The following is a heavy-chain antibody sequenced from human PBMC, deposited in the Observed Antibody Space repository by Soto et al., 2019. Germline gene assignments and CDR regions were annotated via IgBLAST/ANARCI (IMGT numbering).Heavy chain of an antibody. D-gene: IGHD6-13*01. CDR3: ARTLVTFIAAAGTVPYYYGMDV. Sequence: ASVKVSCKASGGTFSSYAISWVRQAPGQGLEWMGGIIPIFGTANYAQKFQGRVTITVDESTSTAYMELSSLRSEDTAVYYCARTLVTFIAAAGTVPYYYGMDVWGQGTTVTVSS. V-gene: IGHV1-69*13. CDR1: GGTFSSYA. J-gene: IGHJ6*02. CDR2: IIPIFGTA.